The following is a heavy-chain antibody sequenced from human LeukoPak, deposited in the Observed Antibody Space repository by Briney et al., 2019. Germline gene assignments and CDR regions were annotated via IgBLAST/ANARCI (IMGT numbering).Heavy chain of an antibody. CDR2: IYPGDSDT. V-gene: IGHV5-51*01. CDR1: GYSFTGYW. Sequence: GESLKISCKGSGYSFTGYWIGWVRQMPGKGLEWMGIIYPGDSDTRYSPSFQGQVTISADKSISTAYLQWSSLKASDTAMYYCARQYYYGSGYPKLINWFDPWGQGTLVTVSS. J-gene: IGHJ5*02. CDR3: ARQYYYGSGYPKLINWFDP. D-gene: IGHD3-10*01.